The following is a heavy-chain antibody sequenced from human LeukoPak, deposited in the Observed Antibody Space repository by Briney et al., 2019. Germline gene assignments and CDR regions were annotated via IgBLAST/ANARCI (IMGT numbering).Heavy chain of an antibody. CDR3: ATKPTTKHFDY. D-gene: IGHD1-7*01. V-gene: IGHV3-23*01. CDR2: ISGSGGST. CDR1: GFTLSSYS. Sequence: GSLRPSCAAPGFTLSSYSIRWVRQAPGKGVEWVSAISGSGGSTYYADSVKGRFTISRDNSKNTLYLQMNSLRAEDTAVYYCATKPTTKHFDYWGQGTLVTVSS. J-gene: IGHJ4*02.